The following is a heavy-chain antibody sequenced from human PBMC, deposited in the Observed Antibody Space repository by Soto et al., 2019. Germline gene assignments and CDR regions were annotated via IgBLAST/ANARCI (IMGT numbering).Heavy chain of an antibody. V-gene: IGHV4-59*12. CDR3: ARESRSWYGSIWDY. D-gene: IGHD6-13*01. CDR2: IYFSGGT. Sequence: PSETLSLTCTVSGGSISSYYWSLIRQPPGKGLEWIGYIYFSGGTNYNPSLKSRVTISVDTSKNQFSLKLSSVTAADTAVYYCARESRSWYGSIWDYWGQGTLVTVSS. J-gene: IGHJ4*02. CDR1: GGSISSYY.